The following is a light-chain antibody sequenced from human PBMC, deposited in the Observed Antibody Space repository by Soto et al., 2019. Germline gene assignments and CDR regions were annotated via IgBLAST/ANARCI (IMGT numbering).Light chain of an antibody. V-gene: IGLV2-23*02. J-gene: IGLJ1*01. CDR3: CSYAGSSISYV. Sequence: QSVLTQPASVSGSPGQSITISCTGTSSDVGSYNLVSWYQQHPGKAPKLMIYEVSKRPSGVSNRFSGSKSGNTASLTISGLQAEDEADYYCCSYAGSSISYVFGTVTKLPVL. CDR1: SSDVGSYNL. CDR2: EVS.